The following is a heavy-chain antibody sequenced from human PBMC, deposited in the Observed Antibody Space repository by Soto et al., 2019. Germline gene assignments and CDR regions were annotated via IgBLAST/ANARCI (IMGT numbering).Heavy chain of an antibody. V-gene: IGHV5-51*01. J-gene: IGHJ6*04. Sequence: GESLKISCKGSGYSFTSYWIGWVRQMPGKGLEWMGIIYPGDSDTRYSPSFQGQVTISADKSISTAYLQWSSLKASDTAMYYCARLPGEWCGELLYSHSYGMDVWGKGNTVTVSS. D-gene: IGHD3-10*01. CDR2: IYPGDSDT. CDR3: ARLPGEWCGELLYSHSYGMDV. CDR1: GYSFTSYW.